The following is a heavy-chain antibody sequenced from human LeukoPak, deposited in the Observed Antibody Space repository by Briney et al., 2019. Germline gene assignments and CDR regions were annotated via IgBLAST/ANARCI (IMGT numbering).Heavy chain of an antibody. Sequence: ASVKVSCKASGYTFTSYAIQWVRQAPGQRLEWMGWINAGNGNTKYSQNLQGRVTITRDTSASTAYMEPSSLRSEDTAVYYCARGPLGRNGDYFDYWGQGTLVTVSS. CDR3: ARGPLGRNGDYFDY. J-gene: IGHJ4*02. V-gene: IGHV1-3*01. CDR1: GYTFTSYA. D-gene: IGHD7-27*01. CDR2: INAGNGNT.